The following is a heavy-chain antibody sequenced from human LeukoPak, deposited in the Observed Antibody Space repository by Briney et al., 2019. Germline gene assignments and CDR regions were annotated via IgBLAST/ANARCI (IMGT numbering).Heavy chain of an antibody. D-gene: IGHD3-3*01. Sequence: GASVKVSCKASGGTFSSYAISWVRQAPGRGLEWMGGIIPIFGTANYAQKFQGRVTITSGESTSTAYMELSSLRSEDTAVYYCARVNDFYDAFDIWGQGTMVTVSS. CDR1: GGTFSSYA. CDR3: ARVNDFYDAFDI. J-gene: IGHJ3*02. CDR2: IIPIFGTA. V-gene: IGHV1-69*13.